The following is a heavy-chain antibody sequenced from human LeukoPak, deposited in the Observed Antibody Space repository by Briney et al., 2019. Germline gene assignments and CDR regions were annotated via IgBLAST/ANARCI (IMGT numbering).Heavy chain of an antibody. CDR1: GGSFSGYY. D-gene: IGHD2-2*02. Sequence: SETLSLTCAVYGGSFSGYYWSWIRQPPGKGLEWIGEINHSGSPNYNPSLKSRVTISVDTSKNQFSLKLSSVTAADTAVYYCARGRTLDYCSSTSCYTRWFDPWGQGTLVTVSS. CDR3: ARGRTLDYCSSTSCYTRWFDP. CDR2: INHSGSP. V-gene: IGHV4-34*01. J-gene: IGHJ5*02.